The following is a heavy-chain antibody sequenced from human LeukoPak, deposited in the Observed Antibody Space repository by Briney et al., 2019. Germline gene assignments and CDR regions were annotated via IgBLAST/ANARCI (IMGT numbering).Heavy chain of an antibody. Sequence: PGGSLRLSYSASGFTLSRDEMNWLRQAPGKGLEYVSAISDSGGSTYYADSVKGRFTISRDNSKNTLYLQMSSLRAEDTAVYFCVRGSTFAPYGTDVWGQGTTVTVSS. J-gene: IGHJ6*02. CDR2: ISDSGGST. CDR1: GFTLSRDE. V-gene: IGHV3-64D*09. CDR3: VRGSTFAPYGTDV.